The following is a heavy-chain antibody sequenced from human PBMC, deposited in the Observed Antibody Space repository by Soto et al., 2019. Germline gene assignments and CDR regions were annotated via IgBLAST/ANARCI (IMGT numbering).Heavy chain of an antibody. CDR3: GSGRGWVFDS. CDR1: GFTLSSHW. Sequence: DVQLVESGGGLVQPGGSLRLSCTASGFTLSSHWVTWVRLAPGKGLEWVAIIRQDGAQTHYVDAVKGRFTISRDNTKNSVYLQMNSLGSEDTAVYYCGSGRGWVFDSWGQGNMVTVS. J-gene: IGHJ4*02. V-gene: IGHV3-7*02. D-gene: IGHD6-19*01. CDR2: IRQDGAQT.